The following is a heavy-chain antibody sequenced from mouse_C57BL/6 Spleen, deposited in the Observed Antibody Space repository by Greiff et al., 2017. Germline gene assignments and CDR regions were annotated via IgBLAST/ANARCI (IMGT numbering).Heavy chain of an antibody. CDR3: ARRNLYYGYDGDVPHAMDY. D-gene: IGHD2-2*01. CDR1: GYTFTSYW. Sequence: QVQLQQPGAELVMPGASVKLSCKASGYTFTSYWMHWVKQRPGQGLEWIGEIDPSYSYTNYNQKFKGKSTLTVDKSSSTAYMQLSSLTSEDSAVYYCARRNLYYGYDGDVPHAMDYWGQGTSVTVSS. V-gene: IGHV1-69*01. CDR2: IDPSYSYT. J-gene: IGHJ4*01.